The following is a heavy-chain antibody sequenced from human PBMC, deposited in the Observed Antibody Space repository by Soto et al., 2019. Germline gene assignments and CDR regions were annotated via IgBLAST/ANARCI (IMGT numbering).Heavy chain of an antibody. D-gene: IGHD3-22*01. CDR3: AKYGLGTNSGYWDH. V-gene: IGHV3-66*01. J-gene: IGHJ4*02. CDR2: IYTGGGT. Sequence: GGSLRLSCAASGFTVSSNYMIWVRQPPGKGLEWISVIYTGGGTKYADSVKGRFTISRDNVRDSLYLQMNSLRAEDTAVYYCAKYGLGTNSGYWDHWGQGTLVTVSS. CDR1: GFTVSSNY.